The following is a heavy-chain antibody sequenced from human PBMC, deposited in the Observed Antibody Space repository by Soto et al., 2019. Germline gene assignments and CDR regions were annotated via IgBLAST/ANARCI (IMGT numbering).Heavy chain of an antibody. CDR3: ARSLRYGLVDY. Sequence: GGSLRLSCAASGFNVSSNYMSWVRQAPGKGLEWVSVIYSGGSTYYADSVKGRFTISRDNSKNTLYLQMNSLRAEDTAVYYCARSLRYGLVDYWGQGTLVTVSS. CDR2: IYSGGST. CDR1: GFNVSSNY. J-gene: IGHJ4*02. V-gene: IGHV3-53*01. D-gene: IGHD6-19*01.